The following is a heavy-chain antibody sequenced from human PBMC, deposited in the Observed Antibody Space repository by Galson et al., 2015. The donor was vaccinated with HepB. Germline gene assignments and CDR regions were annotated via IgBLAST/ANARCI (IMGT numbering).Heavy chain of an antibody. Sequence: SLRLSCAASGFTFNFFAINWVRQAPGKGLEWVAVISHDGSDTYYADSVKGRFTISRDDSKSTLYLQMNSLRVEDTAVYYCAKDPDYYGAGSYSYHGMDVWGQGTLVTVSS. CDR2: ISHDGSDT. D-gene: IGHD3-10*01. V-gene: IGHV3-30*04. CDR3: AKDPDYYGAGSYSYHGMDV. J-gene: IGHJ6*02. CDR1: GFTFNFFA.